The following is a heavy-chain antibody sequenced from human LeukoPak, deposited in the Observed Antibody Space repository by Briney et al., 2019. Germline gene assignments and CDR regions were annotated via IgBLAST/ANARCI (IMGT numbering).Heavy chain of an antibody. CDR1: GYIFTAYY. CDR3: ARGGMDVMNTGLWKPLEY. CDR2: INPNNDFT. Sequence: GASVKVSCKASGYIFTAYYIHWVRQAPGQGLEWMGWINPNNDFTNYGQEFEGRVTLTRDTSITTAYMELHRLRSDDTAIYYCARGGMDVMNTGLWKPLEYWGQGTLVTVSS. J-gene: IGHJ4*02. D-gene: IGHD4-17*01. V-gene: IGHV1-2*02.